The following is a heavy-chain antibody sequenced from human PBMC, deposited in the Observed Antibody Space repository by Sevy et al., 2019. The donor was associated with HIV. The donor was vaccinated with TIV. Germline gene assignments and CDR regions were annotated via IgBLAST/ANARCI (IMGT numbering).Heavy chain of an antibody. CDR1: GYTFSGYT. CDR3: ARRVSSWTDPFGMDV. CDR2: INADSGNT. J-gene: IGHJ6*02. D-gene: IGHD6-13*01. V-gene: IGHV1-3*01. Sequence: ASVKVSCKASGYTFSGYTIHWVRQAPGQRLEWMGWINADSGNTKYSQRFLGRVTFTRDTSASTAYMELCSLRSEDTAVYYCARRVSSWTDPFGMDVWGQGTTVTVSS.